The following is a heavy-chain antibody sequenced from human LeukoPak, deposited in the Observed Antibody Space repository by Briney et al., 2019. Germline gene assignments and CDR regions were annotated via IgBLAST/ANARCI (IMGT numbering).Heavy chain of an antibody. V-gene: IGHV4-4*02. CDR2: IYHSGST. J-gene: IGHJ4*02. Sequence: SETLSLTCAVSGGSISSSNWWSWVRQPPGKGLEWIGEIYHSGSTNYNPSLKSRVTISVDTSKNQFFLKLSSVTAADTAVYYCARVSSYSSGWFIDYWGQGTLVTVPS. CDR1: GGSISSSNW. D-gene: IGHD6-19*01. CDR3: ARVSSYSSGWFIDY.